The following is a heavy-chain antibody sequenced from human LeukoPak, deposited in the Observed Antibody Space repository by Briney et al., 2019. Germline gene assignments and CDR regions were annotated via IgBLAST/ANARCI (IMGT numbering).Heavy chain of an antibody. J-gene: IGHJ4*02. CDR3: TREYFYYASGY. D-gene: IGHD3-10*01. CDR1: GFTFSDYY. Sequence: GGSLRLSCAASGFTFSDYYMSWVRQAPGKGLEWVSYISGSGTTIYYPDSVRGRFTISRDNARNSLFLQMNSLRAEDTAMYYCTREYFYYASGYWGQGTMVTVSS. V-gene: IGHV3-11*04. CDR2: ISGSGTTI.